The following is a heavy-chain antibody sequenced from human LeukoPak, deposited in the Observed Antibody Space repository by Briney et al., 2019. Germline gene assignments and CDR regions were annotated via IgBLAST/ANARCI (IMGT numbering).Heavy chain of an antibody. CDR1: GYTFTSYY. CDR3: AREVMAVAGSLSMYYFDY. Sequence: ASVKVSCKASGYTFTSYYMHWVRQAPGQGLEWMGWISAYNGNTNYAQKLQGRVTMTTDTSTSTAYMELRSLRSDDTAVYYCAREVMAVAGSLSMYYFDYWGQGTLVTVSS. J-gene: IGHJ4*02. D-gene: IGHD6-19*01. V-gene: IGHV1-18*04. CDR2: ISAYNGNT.